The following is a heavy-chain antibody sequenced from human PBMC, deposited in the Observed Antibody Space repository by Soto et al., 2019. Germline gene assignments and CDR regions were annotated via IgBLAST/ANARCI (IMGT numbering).Heavy chain of an antibody. J-gene: IGHJ4*01. CDR1: GGSLGSGGDH. Sequence: TMPVPSPVSGGSLGSGGDHWSLISKHPGKGLEWIWYIYYSGSTYYNPSLKSRVTISVDTSKNQFSLKLSSVTAADTAVYYCASGRGYSGYYFDYWGQGTLVTVSS. CDR2: IYYSGST. V-gene: IGHV4-31*03. CDR3: ASGRGYSGYYFDY. D-gene: IGHD5-12*01.